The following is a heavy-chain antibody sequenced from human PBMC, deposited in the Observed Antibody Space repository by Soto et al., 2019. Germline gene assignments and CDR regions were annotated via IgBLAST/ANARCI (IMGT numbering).Heavy chain of an antibody. CDR2: INPNSGGT. CDR3: ARDHLGYRGYYYYYYGMDV. CDR1: GYTFTGYY. Sequence: GASVKVSCKASGYTFTGYYMHWVRQAPGQGLEWMGWINPNSGGTNYAQKFQGWVTMTRDTSISTAYMELSRLRSGDTAVYYCARDHLGYRGYYYYYYGMDVWGQGTTVTVSS. D-gene: IGHD5-12*01. V-gene: IGHV1-2*04. J-gene: IGHJ6*02.